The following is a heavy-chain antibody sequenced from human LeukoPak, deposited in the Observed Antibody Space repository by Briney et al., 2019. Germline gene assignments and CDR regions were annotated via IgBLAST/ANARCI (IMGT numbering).Heavy chain of an antibody. CDR1: GGSFSGYY. CDR2: IYYSGST. J-gene: IGHJ6*03. CDR3: ARGQYYYYYYLDV. Sequence: PSETLSLTCAVYGGSFSGYYWSWIRQPPGKGLEWIGSIYYSGSTYYNPSLKSRVTISVDTSKNQFSLKLSSVTAADTAVYYCARGQYYYYYYLDVWGKGTTVTVSS. V-gene: IGHV4-34*01.